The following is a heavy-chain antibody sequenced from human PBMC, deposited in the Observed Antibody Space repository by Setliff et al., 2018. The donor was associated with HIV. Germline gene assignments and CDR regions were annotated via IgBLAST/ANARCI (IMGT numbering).Heavy chain of an antibody. J-gene: IGHJ3*02. Sequence: GASVKVSCKASGGTFSSYAISWVRQAPGQGLEWMGGIIPIFGTANYAQKFQGRVTITTDESTSTAYMELSSLRPEDTAGYYCARATYGDYEGYDGDDAFDIWGQGTMVTVSS. CDR2: IIPIFGTA. CDR1: GGTFSSYA. D-gene: IGHD4-17*01. CDR3: ARATYGDYEGYDGDDAFDI. V-gene: IGHV1-69*05.